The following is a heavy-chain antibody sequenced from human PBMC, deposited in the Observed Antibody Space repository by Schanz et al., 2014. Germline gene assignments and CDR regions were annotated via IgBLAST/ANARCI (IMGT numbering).Heavy chain of an antibody. CDR1: GYTFTDYG. CDR2: ISTSNGNT. CDR3: ARLSVAGRPHVNYWYFDL. J-gene: IGHJ2*01. Sequence: QVQLVQSGAEVKKPGASVKVSCKASGYTFTDYGVIWVRQAPGQGLEWMGWISTSNGNTIYIQKLQGRVTMTADTSTSTAYMDLRSLRSDDTAVYYCARLSVAGRPHVNYWYFDLWGRGTLVTVSS. V-gene: IGHV1-18*01. D-gene: IGHD6-19*01.